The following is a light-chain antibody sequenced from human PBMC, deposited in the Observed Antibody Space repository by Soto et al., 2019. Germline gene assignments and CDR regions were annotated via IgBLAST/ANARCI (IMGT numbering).Light chain of an antibody. CDR1: QTISSL. J-gene: IGKJ1*01. V-gene: IGKV1-5*03. Sequence: DIQMSQSPSTLSVSVGDRVTITCRASQTISSLLAWYQQKPGKAPKLLIYKASTLKSGVPSRFSGSGSGTEFTLTISRLQPDDFATYYCQQYNSYSHTFGQGTMVDIK. CDR2: KAS. CDR3: QQYNSYSHT.